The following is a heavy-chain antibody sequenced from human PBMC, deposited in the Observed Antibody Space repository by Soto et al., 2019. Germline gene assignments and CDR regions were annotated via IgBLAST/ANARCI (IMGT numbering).Heavy chain of an antibody. V-gene: IGHV1-2*02. CDR3: ARQGEPYISPRDAFGMDV. CDR1: GYSFINYY. J-gene: IGHJ6*02. Sequence: QVQLVQSGAELKKPGASVKVSCKSSGYSFINYYIHWVRQAPGQGLEWMGWINPHSGDTDYEKKWQGRGTMTRDTSIRTVCMEVNRLTSDDPALYVCARQGEPYISPRDAFGMDVWGQGTSVTVSS. D-gene: IGHD3-16*01. CDR2: INPHSGDT.